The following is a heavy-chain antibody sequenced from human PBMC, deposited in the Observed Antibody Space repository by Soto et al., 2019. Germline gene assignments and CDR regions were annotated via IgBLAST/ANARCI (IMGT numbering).Heavy chain of an antibody. J-gene: IGHJ1*01. V-gene: IGHV3-53*01. Sequence: EVQLVESGGGLIQPGGSLRLSCVVSGFTVSSRRNYMSWVRQAPGKGLEWVSVIFDGDNSYYADSVKGRFTISRDNSKNTLYLQMNSLRAEDTAVYYCARGTAEYDSSGYPLSAWGRGPLVTVSS. CDR1: GFTVSSRRNY. CDR3: ARGTAEYDSSGYPLSA. CDR2: IFDGDNS. D-gene: IGHD3-22*01.